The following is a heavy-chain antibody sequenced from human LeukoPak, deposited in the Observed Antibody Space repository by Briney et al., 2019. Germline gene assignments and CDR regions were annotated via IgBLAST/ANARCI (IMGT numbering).Heavy chain of an antibody. Sequence: PSETLSLTCTVSGGSISSYYWSWIRQPPGKGLEWIGRIYTSGNTNYNPSLKSRVTMSVDTSKNQFSLKLTSVTAADTAVYYCARDVCDSTTCYRRGGFDYWGQGTLVTVSS. CDR2: IYTSGNT. J-gene: IGHJ4*02. D-gene: IGHD2-2*01. V-gene: IGHV4-4*07. CDR1: GGSISSYY. CDR3: ARDVCDSTTCYRRGGFDY.